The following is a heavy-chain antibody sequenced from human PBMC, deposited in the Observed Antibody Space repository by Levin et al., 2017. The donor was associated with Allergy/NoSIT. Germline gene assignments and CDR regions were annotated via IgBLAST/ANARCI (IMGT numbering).Heavy chain of an antibody. CDR2: ISGSGGST. V-gene: IGHV3-23*01. CDR1: GFTFSSYA. J-gene: IGHJ4*02. D-gene: IGHD3-16*01. Sequence: GESLKISCAASGFTFSSYAMSWVRQAPGKGLEWVSAISGSGGSTYYADSVKGRFTISRDNSKNTLYLQMNSLRAEDTAVYYCAKDRGETGPLDYWGQGTLVTVSS. CDR3: AKDRGETGPLDY.